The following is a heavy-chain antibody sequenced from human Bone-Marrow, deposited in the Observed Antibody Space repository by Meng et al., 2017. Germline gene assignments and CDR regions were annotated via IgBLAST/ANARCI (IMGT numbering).Heavy chain of an antibody. Sequence: QVQLGPSGAEVKKPGSSVKVSCKASGGTFSSYAISWVRQAPGQGLEWMGGIIPIFGTANYAQKFQGRVTITADKSTSTAYMELSSLRSEDTAVYYCARDRRYYYDSSGYYYYFDYWGQGTLVTVSS. CDR2: IIPIFGTA. J-gene: IGHJ4*02. V-gene: IGHV1-69*06. D-gene: IGHD3-22*01. CDR1: GGTFSSYA. CDR3: ARDRRYYYDSSGYYYYFDY.